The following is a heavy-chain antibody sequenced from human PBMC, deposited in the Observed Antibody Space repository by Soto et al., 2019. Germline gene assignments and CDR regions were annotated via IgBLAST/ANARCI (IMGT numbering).Heavy chain of an antibody. D-gene: IGHD3-10*01. Sequence: QVQLKQWGAGLLKPSETLSLTCAVYGGSFSGYNWHWIRRPPGKGLEWIGQIFHTGTTNYNTSLKIRGTISLHTSKPQFSLKLSSVTAADTAVYYCVRVRQLTIGTGKFEYWGQGSLVTVSS. V-gene: IGHV4-34*12. CDR1: GGSFSGYN. J-gene: IGHJ4*02. CDR2: IFHTGTT. CDR3: VRVRQLTIGTGKFEY.